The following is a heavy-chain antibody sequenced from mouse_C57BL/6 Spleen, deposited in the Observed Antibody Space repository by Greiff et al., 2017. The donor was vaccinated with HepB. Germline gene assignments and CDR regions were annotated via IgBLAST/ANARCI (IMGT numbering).Heavy chain of an antibody. J-gene: IGHJ2*01. CDR1: GYSFTDYN. Sequence: VHVKQSGPELVKPGASVKISCKASGYSFTDYNMNWVKQSNGKSLEWIGVINPNYGTTSYNQKFKGQATLAVDHSTSTAYMQLNSLTYEDSAVYYSAKDYYVDYWGQGTTLTVSS. CDR2: INPNYGTT. V-gene: IGHV1-39*01. CDR3: AKDYYVDY.